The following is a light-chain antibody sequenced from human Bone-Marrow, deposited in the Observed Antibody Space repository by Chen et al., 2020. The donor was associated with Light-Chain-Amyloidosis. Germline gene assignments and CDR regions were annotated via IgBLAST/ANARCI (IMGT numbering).Light chain of an antibody. V-gene: IGLV6-57*01. Sequence: FILTQPHSVSETTWKTVIILRTRSSGSIATNFVQWYQQRPGSSPTTVIYDDDQRSSGVPDQFSGSIDRSSNSASLTISGLKTEDEADYYCQSYQGSSQGVFGGGTKLTVL. J-gene: IGLJ3*02. CDR1: SGSIATNF. CDR2: DDD. CDR3: QSYQGSSQGV.